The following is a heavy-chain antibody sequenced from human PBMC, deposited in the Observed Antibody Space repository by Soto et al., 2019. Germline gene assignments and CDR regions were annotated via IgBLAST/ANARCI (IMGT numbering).Heavy chain of an antibody. Sequence: QVQLVQSGAEVKRPGSSVNVSCKASGDTFNFYSINWVRQAPGLGLEWMGRVNPIVSMSNYAQKFQCRVTMTADKSTSTAYMELSSMRSEDTAIYYCASSYGSGYRAFDYWGQGALVTVAS. CDR3: ASSYGSGYRAFDY. D-gene: IGHD3-10*01. J-gene: IGHJ4*02. CDR1: GDTFNFYS. V-gene: IGHV1-69*02. CDR2: VNPIVSMS.